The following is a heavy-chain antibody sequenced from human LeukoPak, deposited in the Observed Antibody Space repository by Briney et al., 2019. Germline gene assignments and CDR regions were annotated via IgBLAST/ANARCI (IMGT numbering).Heavy chain of an antibody. J-gene: IGHJ6*02. Sequence: ASVKVSCKASGYTFTGYYMHWVRQAPGQGLEWMGWINPNSGGTNYAQKFQGRVTMTRDTSISTAYMELSRLRSDDTAVYYCARDQQLVPDYYHYGMDVWGQGNTVTVSS. D-gene: IGHD6-13*01. CDR3: ARDQQLVPDYYHYGMDV. V-gene: IGHV1-2*02. CDR1: GYTFTGYY. CDR2: INPNSGGT.